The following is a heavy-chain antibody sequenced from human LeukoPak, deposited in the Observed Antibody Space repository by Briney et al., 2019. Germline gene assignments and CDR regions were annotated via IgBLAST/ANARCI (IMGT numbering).Heavy chain of an antibody. J-gene: IGHJ5*02. CDR3: ARLVLAKWFDP. D-gene: IGHD3-22*01. V-gene: IGHV4-59*12. Sequence: SETLSLTCTVSGRSINNYYWSWIRQPPGKGLEWIGYIYHSGSTYYNPSLKSRVTISVDRSKNQFSLKLSSVTAADTAVYYCARLVLAKWFDPWGQGTLVTVSS. CDR1: GRSINNYY. CDR2: IYHSGST.